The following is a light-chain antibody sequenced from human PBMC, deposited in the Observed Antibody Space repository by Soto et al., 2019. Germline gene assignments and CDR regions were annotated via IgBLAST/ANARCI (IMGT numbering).Light chain of an antibody. J-gene: IGKJ4*01. CDR3: QQRRNWPLT. V-gene: IGKV3-11*01. CDR1: QSVDIY. Sequence: EIVLTQSPATLSLSPGERATLSCRASQSVDIYLAWYRQTPGQAPRLLIYDASNRATGIPDRFSGGGSGTDFTLTISSLEPEDFAIYYCQQRRNWPLTFGGGTKVDIK. CDR2: DAS.